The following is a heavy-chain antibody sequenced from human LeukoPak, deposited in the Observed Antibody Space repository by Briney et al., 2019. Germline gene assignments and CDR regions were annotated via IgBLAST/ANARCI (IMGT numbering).Heavy chain of an antibody. CDR3: AKDPKNIRYFDWYFDY. CDR2: ITASGDRT. CDR1: GFTFSDYV. D-gene: IGHD3-9*01. V-gene: IGHV3-23*01. Sequence: GGSLRLSCAASGFTFSDYVMIWVRQAPGKGLEWVSGITASGDRTFYGDSVRGRFTMSRDNSKNTVYLQMNSLRVDDTAVYYCAKDPKNIRYFDWYFDYWGQGTLVTVSS. J-gene: IGHJ4*02.